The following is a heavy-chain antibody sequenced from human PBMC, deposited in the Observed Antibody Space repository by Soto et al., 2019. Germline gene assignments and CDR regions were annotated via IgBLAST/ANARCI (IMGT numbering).Heavy chain of an antibody. J-gene: IGHJ4*02. D-gene: IGHD2-21*02. Sequence: QVQLVESGGGVVQPGRSLRLSCAASGFTFSNYGMQWVRQAPGKGLEWVAVVSYAGNIKLYADSVKGRFTIARDNSKNTLYLQMNSLRAEDTAIYYCVKERTAMTATEFDYWGQGTLVTVSS. CDR2: VSYAGNIK. CDR3: VKERTAMTATEFDY. V-gene: IGHV3-30*18. CDR1: GFTFSNYG.